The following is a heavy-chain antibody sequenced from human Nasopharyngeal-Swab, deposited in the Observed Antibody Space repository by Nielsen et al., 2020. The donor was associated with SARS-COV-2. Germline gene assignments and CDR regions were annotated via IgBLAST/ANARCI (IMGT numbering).Heavy chain of an antibody. D-gene: IGHD2-2*01. V-gene: IGHV5-51*01. CDR2: IYPSDSDT. CDR1: GYPFSSYW. J-gene: IGHJ5*02. CDR3: ARHGGFCSSTNCYGGWFDP. Sequence: GESLKISCQGSGYPFSSYWIAWVRQMPGKGLEWMGMIYPSDSDTRYSPYFQGQVTMSVDKSINTAYLHWSSLKASDTAMYYCARHGGFCSSTNCYGGWFDPWGQGTQVIVSS.